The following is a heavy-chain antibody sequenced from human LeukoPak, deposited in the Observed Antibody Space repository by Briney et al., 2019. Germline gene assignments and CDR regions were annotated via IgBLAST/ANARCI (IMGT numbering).Heavy chain of an antibody. Sequence: GGSLRLSCAASGFTFSSYDMHWVRQAPGKGLEWVAVISYDGSNKYYADSVKGRFTISRDNSKNTLYLQMNSLRAEDTAVYYCAKALVGATTYWGQGTLVTVSS. V-gene: IGHV3-30*18. CDR2: ISYDGSNK. CDR1: GFTFSSYD. D-gene: IGHD1-26*01. J-gene: IGHJ4*02. CDR3: AKALVGATTY.